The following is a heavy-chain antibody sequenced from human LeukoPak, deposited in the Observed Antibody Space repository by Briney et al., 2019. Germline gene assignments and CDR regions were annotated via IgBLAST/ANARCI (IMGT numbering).Heavy chain of an antibody. CDR2: IYYSGST. J-gene: IGHJ5*02. V-gene: IGHV4-61*01. CDR3: ARARAAGAYNWFDP. D-gene: IGHD6-13*01. Sequence: PSETLSLTCSVSGGSVSSGSYYWSWIRQPPGKGLEWIGGIYYSGSTNYNPSLKSRVTISVDTSKNQFSLKLSSVTAADTAVYYCARARAAGAYNWFDPWGQGTLVTVSS. CDR1: GGSVSSGSYY.